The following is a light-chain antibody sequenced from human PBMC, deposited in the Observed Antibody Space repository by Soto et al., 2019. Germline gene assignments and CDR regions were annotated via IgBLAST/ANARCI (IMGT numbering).Light chain of an antibody. CDR2: EVN. Sequence: QSALTQPPSASASPGQSVTISCTGTSSDVGRYNFVSWYQQHPGRAPKVIIYEVNNRPSGAPDRFSGSKSGNTASLTVSGLQAEDEADYYCSSYAGNNNVLFGGGTKLTVL. J-gene: IGLJ3*02. CDR1: SSDVGRYNF. V-gene: IGLV2-8*01. CDR3: SSYAGNNNVL.